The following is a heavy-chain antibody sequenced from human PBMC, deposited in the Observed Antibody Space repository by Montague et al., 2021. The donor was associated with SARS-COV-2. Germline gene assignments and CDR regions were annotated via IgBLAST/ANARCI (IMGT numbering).Heavy chain of an antibody. CDR1: GFTFSSYE. D-gene: IGHD2-2*01. V-gene: IGHV3-48*03. CDR2: ISSSGSTI. J-gene: IGHJ6*02. CDR3: ARDRPDFVVVPAAIFRSYGMDV. Sequence: SLRLSCAASGFTFSSYEMNWVRQAPGKGLEWVSYISSSGSTIYYADSVKGRFTIFRDNAKNSLYLQMKSLRAEDTAVYYCARDRPDFVVVPAAIFRSYGMDVWGQGTTVTVSS.